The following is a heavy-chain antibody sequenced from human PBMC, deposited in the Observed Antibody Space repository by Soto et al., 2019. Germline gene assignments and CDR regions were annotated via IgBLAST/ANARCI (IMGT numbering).Heavy chain of an antibody. J-gene: IGHJ4*02. Sequence: ASGKVSCKASVYTFTSYGISRVRQAPGQGLEWMGWISAYNGNTNYAQKLQGRVTMTTDTSTSTAYMELRSLRSDDTAVYYCARLPLGIFGVVINYHDYWGQGTLVPVSS. V-gene: IGHV1-18*01. CDR1: VYTFTSYG. D-gene: IGHD3-3*01. CDR2: ISAYNGNT. CDR3: ARLPLGIFGVVINYHDY.